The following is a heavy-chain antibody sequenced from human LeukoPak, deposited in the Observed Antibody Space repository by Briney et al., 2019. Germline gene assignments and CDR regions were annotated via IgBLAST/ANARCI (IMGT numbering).Heavy chain of an antibody. Sequence: PGGSLRLSCAASGFTFSSYEMNWVRQAPGKGLEWVSYISSSGSTVYYTDSMKGRFTISRDNAKKSLFLQMNSLRAEDTAVYYCARGSPSYGGIVFDYWGQETPVTVSS. CDR2: ISSSGSTV. V-gene: IGHV3-48*03. J-gene: IGHJ4*02. CDR1: GFTFSSYE. D-gene: IGHD4-23*01. CDR3: ARGSPSYGGIVFDY.